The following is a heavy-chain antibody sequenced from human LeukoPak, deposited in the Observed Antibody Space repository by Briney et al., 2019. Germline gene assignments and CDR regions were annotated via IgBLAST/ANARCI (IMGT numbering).Heavy chain of an antibody. D-gene: IGHD6-25*01. Sequence: GGSLRPSCAVSGFTIGSHFMGWVRHLPGKGLQCVAILEPSGNERNYVDSVKGRFTISRDNAQNSLSLQMNSLSAEDTAVYYCARLGASSSGKYYFDYWVQGTLVTVSS. CDR1: GFTIGSHF. J-gene: IGHJ4*02. CDR2: LEPSGNER. CDR3: ARLGASSSGKYYFDY. V-gene: IGHV3-7*01.